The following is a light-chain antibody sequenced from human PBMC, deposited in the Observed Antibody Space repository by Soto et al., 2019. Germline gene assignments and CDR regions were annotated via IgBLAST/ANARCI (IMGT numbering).Light chain of an antibody. CDR1: QSVSSY. J-gene: IGKJ4*01. Sequence: EIVLTQSPATLSLSPGERATLSCRASQSVSSYLAWYQQKPGQAPRLLIYDASNSATGIPARFSGSGSGTDFTLTISSLEPEDFAVYYCHQHEKLTFGGGTRVEI. CDR2: DAS. CDR3: HQHEKLT. V-gene: IGKV3-11*01.